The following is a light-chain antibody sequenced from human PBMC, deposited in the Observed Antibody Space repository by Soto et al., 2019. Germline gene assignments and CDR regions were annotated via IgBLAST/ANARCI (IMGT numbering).Light chain of an antibody. J-gene: IGLJ1*01. CDR1: SSNIGINA. Sequence: QSVLTRPPSASGTPGQRVTISCSGSSSNIGINAVNWYQQLPGTAPKLLMYDNNQRPSGVPDRVSGSKSGTSASLAISGLQSDDEADYYCASWDDSLNGLLFGTGTKLTVL. CDR3: ASWDDSLNGLL. CDR2: DNN. V-gene: IGLV1-44*01.